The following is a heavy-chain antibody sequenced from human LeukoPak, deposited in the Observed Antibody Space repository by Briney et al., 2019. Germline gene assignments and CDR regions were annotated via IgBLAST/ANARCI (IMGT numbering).Heavy chain of an antibody. CDR3: TRDRGAYNLYDY. J-gene: IGHJ4*02. Sequence: GGSLRLSCTASGFTFGDYAMSWIRQAPGKGLEWVGFIRSKAYGETADYAASVKGRFTISRDGSKAIAYLQMNSLKTEDTAVYHCTRDRGAYNLYDYWGQGTLVTVSS. CDR2: IRSKAYGETA. CDR1: GFTFGDYA. V-gene: IGHV3-49*01. D-gene: IGHD1-1*01.